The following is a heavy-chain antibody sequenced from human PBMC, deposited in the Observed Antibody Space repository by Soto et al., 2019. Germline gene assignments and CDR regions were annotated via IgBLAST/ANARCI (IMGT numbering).Heavy chain of an antibody. J-gene: IGHJ4*02. CDR3: MVSFITWDYFDY. CDR2: LSSDGNNE. D-gene: IGHD2-8*01. Sequence: GGSLRLSCAASGFPCSNYGMHWVRQAPGKGLEWLAVLSSDGNNEYYADSVKGRFTISRDTSKNTLFLQMNSLRPEDTAVYPCMVSFITWDYFDYWGQGTLVTVSS. CDR1: GFPCSNYG. V-gene: IGHV3-30*03.